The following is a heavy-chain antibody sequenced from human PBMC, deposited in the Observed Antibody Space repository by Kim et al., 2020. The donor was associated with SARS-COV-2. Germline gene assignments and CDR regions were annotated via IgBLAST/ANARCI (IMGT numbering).Heavy chain of an antibody. CDR3: AKDKSFLVPAATSDPHFDY. V-gene: IGHV3-33*06. J-gene: IGHJ4*02. D-gene: IGHD2-2*01. CDR2: IWYDGSNK. CDR1: GFTFSSYG. Sequence: GGSLRLSCAASGFTFSSYGMHWVRQAPGKGLEWVAVIWYDGSNKYYADSVKGRFTISRDNSKNTLYLQMNSLRAEDTAVYYCAKDKSFLVPAATSDPHFDYWGQGTLVTVSS.